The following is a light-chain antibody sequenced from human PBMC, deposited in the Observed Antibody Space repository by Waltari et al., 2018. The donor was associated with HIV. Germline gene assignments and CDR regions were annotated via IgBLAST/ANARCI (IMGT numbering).Light chain of an antibody. CDR3: AEWDDGLSGPVV. CDR1: STNIRNNY. CDR2: RNN. Sequence: QSVLTQPPSASGTPGQRVTISCSGLSTNIRNNYIFWYPQLPGTAPKLLIYRNNQRPSGVPDRFSGSKSATSASLAISGLRSEDEADYYCAEWDDGLSGPVVFGGGTKLTVL. V-gene: IGLV1-47*01. J-gene: IGLJ2*01.